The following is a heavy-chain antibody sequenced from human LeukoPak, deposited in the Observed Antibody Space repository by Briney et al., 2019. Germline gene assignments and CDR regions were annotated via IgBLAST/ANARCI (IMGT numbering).Heavy chain of an antibody. Sequence: ASVKVSCKASGYTFTGYYMHWVRQAPGQGLEWMGWINPNSGGTNYAQNFQGRVTMTRDTSITTAYMELSRLRSDDTAVYYCARGGFGELLYDYYYYYMDVWGKGTTVTVSS. CDR2: INPNSGGT. CDR1: GYTFTGYY. CDR3: ARGGFGELLYDYYYYYMDV. J-gene: IGHJ6*03. V-gene: IGHV1-2*02. D-gene: IGHD3-10*01.